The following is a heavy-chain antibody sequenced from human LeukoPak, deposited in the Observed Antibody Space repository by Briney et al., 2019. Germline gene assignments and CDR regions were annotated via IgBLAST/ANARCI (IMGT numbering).Heavy chain of an antibody. J-gene: IGHJ4*02. Sequence: ASVKVSCKASGYTFTSYGISWVRQAPGQGLEWMGWISAYNGNTNYAQKLQGRVTMTTDTSTSTAYMELRSLRSDDTAVYYCATVPDCSSTSCYTGGLDYWGQGTLVTVSS. V-gene: IGHV1-18*01. D-gene: IGHD2-2*02. CDR1: GYTFTSYG. CDR2: ISAYNGNT. CDR3: ATVPDCSSTSCYTGGLDY.